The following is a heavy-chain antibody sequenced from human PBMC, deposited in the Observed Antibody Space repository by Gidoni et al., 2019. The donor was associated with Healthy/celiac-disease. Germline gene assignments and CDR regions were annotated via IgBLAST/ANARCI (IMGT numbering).Heavy chain of an antibody. V-gene: IGHV3-30-3*01. CDR3: ASSHYDILTGYPGV. D-gene: IGHD3-9*01. Sequence: QVQLVESGGGVVQPGRSLRLSCAASGFTFSSYAMHWVRQAPGKGLEWVAVISYDGSNKYYADSVKGRFTISRDNSKNTLYLQMNSLRAEDTAVYYCASSHYDILTGYPGVWGQGTLVTVSS. J-gene: IGHJ4*02. CDR1: GFTFSSYA. CDR2: ISYDGSNK.